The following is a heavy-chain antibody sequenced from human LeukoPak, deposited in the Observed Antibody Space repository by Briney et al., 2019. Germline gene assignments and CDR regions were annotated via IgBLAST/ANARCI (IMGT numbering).Heavy chain of an antibody. V-gene: IGHV3-15*01. D-gene: IGHD6-13*01. Sequence: PGGSLRLSCAASGFTFSNAWMSWVRQAPGKGLEWVGRIKSKTDGGTTDYAAPVKGRFTIARDDSKNTLYLPINSLKTDNTAVYSCTTDFEYSSSFALGYWGQGTPVTVSS. CDR3: TTDFEYSSSFALGY. CDR2: IKSKTDGGTT. J-gene: IGHJ4*02. CDR1: GFTFSNAW.